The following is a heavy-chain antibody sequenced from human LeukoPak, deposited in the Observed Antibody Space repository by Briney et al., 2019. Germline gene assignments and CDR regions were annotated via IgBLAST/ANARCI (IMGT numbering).Heavy chain of an antibody. CDR3: ARYSSGSYFDY. CDR2: ISSSSSNI. Sequence: RGCLRLSRAASGFTFTSCSMNWVCQSPGKGLGWVSFISSSSSNIYYADSVKGRFTISRDNAKNSLYLQMNSLRAEDTAVYYCARYSSGSYFDYWGQGTLVTVSS. V-gene: IGHV3-48*01. D-gene: IGHD6-19*01. J-gene: IGHJ4*02. CDR1: GFTFTSCS.